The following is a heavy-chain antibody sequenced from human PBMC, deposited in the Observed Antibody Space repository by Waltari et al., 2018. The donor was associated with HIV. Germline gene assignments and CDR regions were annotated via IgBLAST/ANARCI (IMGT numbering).Heavy chain of an antibody. V-gene: IGHV3-23*01. D-gene: IGHD2-21*01. CDR2: IRGSGGST. Sequence: EVQLLESGGGLVQPGGSLRLSCAASGFTFSSYAMSWVRQAPGRGLEGVLAIRGSGGSTYYADSVKGRFTISRDNSKNTLYLQMNGLRAEDTAVYYCAKGCGSGYYYYGMDVWGQGTTVTVSS. CDR1: GFTFSSYA. CDR3: AKGCGSGYYYYGMDV. J-gene: IGHJ6*02.